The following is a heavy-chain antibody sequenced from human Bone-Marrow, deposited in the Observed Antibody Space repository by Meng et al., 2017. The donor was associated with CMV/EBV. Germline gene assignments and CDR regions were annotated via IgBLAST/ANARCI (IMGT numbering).Heavy chain of an antibody. CDR1: ASASTGCY. CDR2: GDHSGCT. V-gene: IGHV4-34*01. CDR3: SRGPRVVMRGRCEGC. D-gene: IGHD3-3*01. J-gene: IGHJ4*02. Sequence: YASASTGCYWGWSRQRPGTGLEWVGEGDHSGCTSYNPSVQRRVTISVSTSKNPSTPKLSALTTADTAVYARSRGPRVVMRGRCEGCWGQGTLVTVSS.